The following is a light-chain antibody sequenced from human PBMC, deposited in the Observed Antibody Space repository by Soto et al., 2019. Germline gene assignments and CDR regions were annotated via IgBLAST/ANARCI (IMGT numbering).Light chain of an antibody. V-gene: IGLV2-14*01. Sequence: QSALTQPASVSGSPGQSITISCTGTSSDVGGYNYVSWYQQHSGKAPKLMIYDVSNRPSGVSNRFSGSKSGNTASLTISGLQAEDESDYYCASYASSISLYVVVTGT. CDR2: DVS. CDR1: SSDVGGYNY. J-gene: IGLJ1*01. CDR3: ASYASSISLYV.